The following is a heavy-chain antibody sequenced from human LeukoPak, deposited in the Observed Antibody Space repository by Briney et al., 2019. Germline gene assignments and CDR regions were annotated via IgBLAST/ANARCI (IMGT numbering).Heavy chain of an antibody. CDR2: INPSGGST. D-gene: IGHD6-13*01. V-gene: IGHV1-46*01. Sequence: ASVKVSCKASGYTFTSYYMHWVRQAPGQGLEWMGVINPSGGSTSYAQKFQGRVTMTRDMSTSTVYMELSSLRSEDTAVYYCARGVDSSWYHIPWYFDLWGRGTLVTVSS. CDR3: ARGVDSSWYHIPWYFDL. J-gene: IGHJ2*01. CDR1: GYTFTSYY.